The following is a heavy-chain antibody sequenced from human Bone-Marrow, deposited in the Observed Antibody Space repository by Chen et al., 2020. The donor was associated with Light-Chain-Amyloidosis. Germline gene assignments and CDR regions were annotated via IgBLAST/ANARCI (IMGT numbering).Heavy chain of an antibody. J-gene: IGHJ4*02. CDR3: ARDGASSTDLDY. Sequence: EVQLVESGGGLVQPGGCMRLSCVASGFTFSDHWMHWVRQAPGESLVWGSYINSYGRSTTSADSVKGRFTISRDNAKNTLYLQMSSLRADDTAVYYCARDGASSTDLDYWGQGSLVTVSS. CDR1: GFTFSDHW. V-gene: IGHV3-74*01. CDR2: INSYGRST. D-gene: IGHD3-10*01.